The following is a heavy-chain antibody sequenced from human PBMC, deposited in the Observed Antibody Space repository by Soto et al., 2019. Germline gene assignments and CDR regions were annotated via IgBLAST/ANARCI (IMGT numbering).Heavy chain of an antibody. Sequence: PSETLSLTCAVYGGSFSGYYWTWIRQPPGTGLEWTGEINHSGSTNYNPSLKSRVTISVDTSNNQFSLKLSSVTAADTAVYYCARQASGYYYGWFDPWGQGTLVTVSS. CDR1: GGSFSGYY. CDR3: ARQASGYYYGWFDP. J-gene: IGHJ5*02. CDR2: INHSGST. D-gene: IGHD3-22*01. V-gene: IGHV4-34*01.